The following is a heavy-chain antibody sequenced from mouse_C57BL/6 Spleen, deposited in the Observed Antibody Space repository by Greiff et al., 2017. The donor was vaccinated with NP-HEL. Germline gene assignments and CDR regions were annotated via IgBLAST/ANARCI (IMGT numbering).Heavy chain of an antibody. V-gene: IGHV1-69*01. D-gene: IGHD1-1*01. CDR3: ARPHSCGSGPGHWYFDV. CDR2: IDPSDSYT. J-gene: IGHJ1*03. CDR1: GYTFTSYW. Sequence: VQLQQPGAELVMPGASVKLSCKASGYTFTSYWMHWVKQRPGQGLEWIGEIDPSDSYTNYNQKFKGKSTLTVDKSSSTAYMQLSSLTSEDSAVYYCARPHSCGSGPGHWYFDVWGTGTTVTVSS.